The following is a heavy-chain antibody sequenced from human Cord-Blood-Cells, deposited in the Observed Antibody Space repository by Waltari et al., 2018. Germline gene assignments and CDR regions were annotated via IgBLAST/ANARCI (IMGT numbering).Heavy chain of an antibody. J-gene: IGHJ5*02. CDR2: IYYSGST. CDR3: ARPYCSGGSCYSGWFDP. Sequence: QVQLQESGPGLVKPSETLSLTCTVSGGSISSYYWSWIRQPPGKGLEWIGYIYYSGSTNYNPSLMSRVTISVDTSKNRFSLKLSSVTAADTAVYYCARPYCSGGSCYSGWFDPWGQGTLVTVSS. D-gene: IGHD2-15*01. CDR1: GGSISSYY. V-gene: IGHV4-59*08.